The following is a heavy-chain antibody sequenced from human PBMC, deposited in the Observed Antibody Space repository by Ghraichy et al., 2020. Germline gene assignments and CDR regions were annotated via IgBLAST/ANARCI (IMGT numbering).Heavy chain of an antibody. V-gene: IGHV3-30*04. Sequence: GGSLRLSCAASGFTFSSYAMHWVRQAPGKGLEWVAVISYDGSNKYYADPVKGRFTISRDNSKNTLYLQMNSLRAEDTAVYYCARSDVPAAIGDAFDIWGQGTMVTVSS. D-gene: IGHD2-2*01. CDR2: ISYDGSNK. J-gene: IGHJ3*02. CDR3: ARSDVPAAIGDAFDI. CDR1: GFTFSSYA.